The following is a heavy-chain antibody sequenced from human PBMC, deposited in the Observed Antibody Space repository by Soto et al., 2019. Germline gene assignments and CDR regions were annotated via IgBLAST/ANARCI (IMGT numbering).Heavy chain of an antibody. Sequence: SETLSLTCSVSGGSMSEYFWSWVRQSPERGLEWIGYVYYLGSTDYNPSLKSRVTISVDTSKRQFSLRLSSVTAADAAIYYCARDGYDGSGSPYPAYWGPGTQVTVSS. V-gene: IGHV4-59*01. J-gene: IGHJ4*02. D-gene: IGHD3-10*01. CDR1: GGSMSEYF. CDR3: ARDGYDGSGSPYPAY. CDR2: VYYLGST.